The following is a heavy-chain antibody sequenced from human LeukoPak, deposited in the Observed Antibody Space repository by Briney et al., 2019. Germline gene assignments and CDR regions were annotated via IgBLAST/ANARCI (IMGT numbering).Heavy chain of an antibody. CDR2: IYYSGST. J-gene: IGHJ5*02. CDR3: ARDLPGGGWFDP. V-gene: IGHV4-59*01. Sequence: PSETLSLTCTVSGGSISSYYWSWIRQPPGKGLEWIGYIYYSGSTNYNPSLKSRVTISVDTSKNQFSLKLSSVTAADTAVYYCARDLPGGGWFDPWGQGTLVTVSS. CDR1: GGSISSYY. D-gene: IGHD2-15*01.